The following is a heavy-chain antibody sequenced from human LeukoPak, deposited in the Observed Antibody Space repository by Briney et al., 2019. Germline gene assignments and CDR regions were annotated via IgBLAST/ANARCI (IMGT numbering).Heavy chain of an antibody. D-gene: IGHD6-13*01. J-gene: IGHJ4*02. CDR3: GRKIAAAGTCFDY. CDR2: IKQDGSEK. CDR1: GFTFSSYW. Sequence: PGGSLRLSCAASGFTFSSYWMSWVRQAPGKGLEWVANIKQDGSEKYYVDSVKGRFTISRDNAKNSLYLQMNSLRAEDTAVYYCGRKIAAAGTCFDYWGQGTLVTVSS. V-gene: IGHV3-7*01.